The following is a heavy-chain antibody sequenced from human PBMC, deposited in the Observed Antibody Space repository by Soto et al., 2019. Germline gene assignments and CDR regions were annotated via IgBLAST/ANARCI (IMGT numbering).Heavy chain of an antibody. CDR3: ARDTAAAGIFDY. CDR2: INPNNGNT. J-gene: IGHJ4*02. V-gene: IGHV1-18*01. D-gene: IGHD6-13*01. Sequence: ASVKGACKASGYAFTSYAMDWVRQATGQRLECLGWINPNNGNTDYAQKLQGRVTMTTDTSTSTAYMELRSLRSDDTAVYYCARDTAAAGIFDYWGQGTLVTVSS. CDR1: GYAFTSYA.